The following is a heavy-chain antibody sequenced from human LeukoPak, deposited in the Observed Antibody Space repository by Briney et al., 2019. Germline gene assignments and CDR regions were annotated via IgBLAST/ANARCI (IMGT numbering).Heavy chain of an antibody. CDR2: TRYDGSNK. CDR3: AKDAGYSSGWYVVGNWFDP. CDR1: GFTFSSYA. V-gene: IGHV3-30*02. D-gene: IGHD6-19*01. Sequence: GGSLRLSCAASGFTFSSYAMSWVRQAPGKGLEWVAFTRYDGSNKYYADSVKGRFTISRDNSKNTLYLKMNSLRAEDTAVYHCAKDAGYSSGWYVVGNWFDPWGQGTLVTVSS. J-gene: IGHJ5*02.